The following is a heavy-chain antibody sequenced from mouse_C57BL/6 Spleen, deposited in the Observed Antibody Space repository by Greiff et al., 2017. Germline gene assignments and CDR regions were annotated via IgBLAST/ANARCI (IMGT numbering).Heavy chain of an antibody. V-gene: IGHV1-50*01. Sequence: QVQLKQPGAELVKPGASVKLSCKASGYTFTSYWMQWVKQRPGQGLEWIGEIDPSDSYTNYNQKFKGKATLTVDTSSSTAYMQLSSLTSEDSAVYYCARRAIVTYWYFDVWGTGTTVTVSS. CDR3: ARRAIVTYWYFDV. CDR1: GYTFTSYW. J-gene: IGHJ1*03. D-gene: IGHD2-5*01. CDR2: IDPSDSYT.